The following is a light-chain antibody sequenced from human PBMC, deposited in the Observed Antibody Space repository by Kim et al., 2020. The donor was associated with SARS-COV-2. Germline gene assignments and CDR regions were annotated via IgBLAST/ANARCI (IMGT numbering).Light chain of an antibody. CDR2: CAS. CDR1: QSVSSSY. CDR3: QQYGSSPPYS. Sequence: SPRERSTLSCRAGQSVSSSYLAWYQQNPSQSPTLLIYCASSRATGIPDRFSGSGSGTDFTLTISRPEPEDFAVYYCQQYGSSPPYSFGQGTKLEI. J-gene: IGKJ2*03. V-gene: IGKV3-20*01.